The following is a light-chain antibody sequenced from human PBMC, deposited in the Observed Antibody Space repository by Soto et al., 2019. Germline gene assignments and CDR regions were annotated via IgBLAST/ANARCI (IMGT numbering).Light chain of an antibody. Sequence: DIQMTQSPSTVSASVGDRVTITCRASQSISSWLAWYQQKPGKAPKLLIYKASSLESGVPSRFSGSGSGTEFTLTISSLQPEDFATYYCQQYSGFPRTFGQGTKVDIK. J-gene: IGKJ1*01. V-gene: IGKV1-5*03. CDR2: KAS. CDR3: QQYSGFPRT. CDR1: QSISSW.